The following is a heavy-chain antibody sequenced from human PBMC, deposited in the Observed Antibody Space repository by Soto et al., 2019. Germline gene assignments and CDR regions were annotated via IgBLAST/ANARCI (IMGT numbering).Heavy chain of an antibody. CDR3: ARDLGGWPDY. D-gene: IGHD6-19*01. CDR1: GYTFTSYA. J-gene: IGHJ4*02. Sequence: QVQLVQSGAEVKKPGASVKVSCKASGYTFTSYAIHWVRQAPGQRLEWMGWINAGNGNTKYSQKFQDRVTMTRDTSASTAYMALSSLRSEDTAVYYCARDLGGWPDYWGQGTLVTVSS. CDR2: INAGNGNT. V-gene: IGHV1-3*01.